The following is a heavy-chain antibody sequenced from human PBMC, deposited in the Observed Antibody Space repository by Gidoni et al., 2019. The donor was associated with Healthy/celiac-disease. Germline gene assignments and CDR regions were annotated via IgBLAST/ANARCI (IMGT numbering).Heavy chain of an antibody. CDR1: GYTFTSYY. D-gene: IGHD3-10*01. J-gene: IGHJ5*02. V-gene: IGHV1-46*01. Sequence: QVQLVQSGAEVKKPGASVKVSCKASGYTFTSYYMHWVRQAPGQGLEWMGIINPSGGSTSYAQKFQGRVTMTRDTSTSTVYMELSSLRSEDTAVYYCARDHYYGSGSGGWFDPWGQGTLVTVSS. CDR2: INPSGGST. CDR3: ARDHYYGSGSGGWFDP.